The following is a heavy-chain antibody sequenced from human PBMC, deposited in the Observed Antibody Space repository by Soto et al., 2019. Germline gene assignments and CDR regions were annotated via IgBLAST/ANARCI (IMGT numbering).Heavy chain of an antibody. V-gene: IGHV4-59*01. J-gene: IGHJ6*02. Sequence: SETLSLTCTVSGGSISSYYWSWIRQPPGKGLEWIGYIYYSGSTNYNPSLKSRVTISVDTSKKQFSLKLSSVTAADTAVYYCARGDYDILTGYYFYGMDVWGQGTTVTVS. CDR3: ARGDYDILTGYYFYGMDV. CDR2: IYYSGST. CDR1: GGSISSYY. D-gene: IGHD3-9*01.